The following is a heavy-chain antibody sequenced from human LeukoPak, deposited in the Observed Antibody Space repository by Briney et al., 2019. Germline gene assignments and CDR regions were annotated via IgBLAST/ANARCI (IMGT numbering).Heavy chain of an antibody. Sequence: GGSLRLSCAASGFNVSRNYISWVRQAPGKGLEWVSVIYNTGATYYAESVKGRFNISRDISKNAVYLQMNSLRTEDTAVYYCVGSLWGYQFDYWGQGPLVTVSS. V-gene: IGHV3-66*02. CDR3: VGSLWGYQFDY. CDR1: GFNVSRNY. J-gene: IGHJ4*02. CDR2: IYNTGAT. D-gene: IGHD3-16*01.